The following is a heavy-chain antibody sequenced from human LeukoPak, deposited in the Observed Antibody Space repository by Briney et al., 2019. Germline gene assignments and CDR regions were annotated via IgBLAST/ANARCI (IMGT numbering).Heavy chain of an antibody. CDR3: VGQTHKDY. CDR1: GFTVSSNY. J-gene: IGHJ4*02. D-gene: IGHD2-15*01. CDR2: LYSVGGT. V-gene: IGHV3-53*01. Sequence: PGGSLRLSCAASGFTVSSNYMSWVRQAPGKGLEWVSVLYSVGGTYYTDSVRGRFTISRDSSTNTLYIEMNSLRADDTAVYYCVGQTHKDYWGQGNLVPVSS.